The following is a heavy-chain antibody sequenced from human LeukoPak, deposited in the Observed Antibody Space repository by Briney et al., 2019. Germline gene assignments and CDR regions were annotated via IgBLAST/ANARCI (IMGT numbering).Heavy chain of an antibody. CDR3: ARRRYYDSTGYFE. Sequence: SETLSLTCTVSGDFISSSSYCWGRIRPPPGKGLEWIGDIYYTRKTYYNPSLKSRVFISIDTSKNYFSLNLNFVTAADTAVYYCARRRYYDSTGYFEWGRGSLVTVSS. J-gene: IGHJ1*01. D-gene: IGHD3-22*01. V-gene: IGHV4-39*02. CDR2: IYYTRKT. CDR1: GDFISSSSYC.